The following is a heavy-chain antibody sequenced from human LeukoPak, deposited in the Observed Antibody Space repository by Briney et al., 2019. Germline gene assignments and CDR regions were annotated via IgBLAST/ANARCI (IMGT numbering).Heavy chain of an antibody. J-gene: IGHJ4*02. D-gene: IGHD1-7*01. Sequence: SQTLSLTCDISGDSVSSNSAAGNWIRQSPSRGLEWLGRTFYRSKWYNEYEVSLKSRLTINADTSKNHFSLQLNSVTPEDTAVYYCARSGGTAIGNYERATFDYWGQGTLVTVSS. V-gene: IGHV6-1*01. CDR3: ARSGGTAIGNYERATFDY. CDR2: TFYRSKWYN. CDR1: GDSVSSNSAA.